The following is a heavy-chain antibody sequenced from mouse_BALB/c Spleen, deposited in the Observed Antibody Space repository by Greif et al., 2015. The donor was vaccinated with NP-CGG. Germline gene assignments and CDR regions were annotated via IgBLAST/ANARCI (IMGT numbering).Heavy chain of an antibody. Sequence: SGAELAKPGASVKMSCKASGYTFTSYWMHWVKQRPGQGLEWIGYTNPSTGYTEYNQKFKDKATLTADKSSSTAYMQLSSLTSEDSAVYYCARRTTATYFDYWGQGTTLTVSS. CDR3: ARRTTATYFDY. CDR2: TNPSTGYT. V-gene: IGHV1-7*01. CDR1: GYTFTSYW. J-gene: IGHJ2*01. D-gene: IGHD1-2*01.